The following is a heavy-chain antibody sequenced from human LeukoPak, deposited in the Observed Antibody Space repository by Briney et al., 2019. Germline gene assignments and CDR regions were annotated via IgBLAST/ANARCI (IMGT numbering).Heavy chain of an antibody. J-gene: IGHJ4*02. D-gene: IGHD3-10*01. CDR2: IYPGDSDT. CDR1: GYSFTSYW. CDR3: ARLKKPDGSGSYSQY. V-gene: IGHV5-51*01. Sequence: GESLKISCKGSGYSFTSYWIGWVRRMPGKGLEWMGIIYPGDSDTRYSPSFQGQVTISADKSISTAYLRWSSLKASDTAMYYCARLKKPDGSGSYSQYWGQGTLVTVSS.